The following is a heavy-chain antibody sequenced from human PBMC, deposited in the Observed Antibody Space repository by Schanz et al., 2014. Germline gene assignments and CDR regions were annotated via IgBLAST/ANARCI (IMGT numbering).Heavy chain of an antibody. D-gene: IGHD1-26*01. CDR3: KWELHVYYGMDV. CDR1: GFTFSTFN. J-gene: IGHJ6*02. V-gene: IGHV3-15*01. CDR2: IQGGASAGTT. Sequence: VQLVESGGGVVQPGGSLRLSCAASGFTFSTFNIHWVRQAPGKGLEWLGRIQGGASAGTTDYAAPVKGRFTISRDDSKNTMYLQMNSLKTEDTAVYYCKWELHVYYGMDVWGQGTAVTVSS.